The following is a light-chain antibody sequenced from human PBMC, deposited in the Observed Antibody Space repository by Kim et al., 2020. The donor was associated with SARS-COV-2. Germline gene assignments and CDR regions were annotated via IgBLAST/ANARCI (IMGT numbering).Light chain of an antibody. V-gene: IGLV1-47*01. CDR1: NSNIRNNY. CDR2: RND. CDR3: AVCDDSLRV. Sequence: ELTQPPSASGTPGQRVTISCSSSNSNIRNNYVYWYQQFPGTAPKLLIYRNDQRPSGVPDRFSGSKSGTSAFLAINGLRSDDEADYYCAVCDDSLRVFGGGTQLTVL. J-gene: IGLJ3*02.